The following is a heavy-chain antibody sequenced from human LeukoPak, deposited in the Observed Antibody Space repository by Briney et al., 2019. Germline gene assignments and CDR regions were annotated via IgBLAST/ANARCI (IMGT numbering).Heavy chain of an antibody. CDR2: ISAYNGNT. Sequence: GASVKVSCKASGYTFTSYGISWVRQAPGQGLEWMGWISAYNGNTNYAQKLQGRVTMTTDTSTSTAYMELRSLRSDDTAVYYCARAPGEYYDSSGYYREYFHHWGQGALVTVSS. V-gene: IGHV1-18*01. CDR1: GYTFTSYG. CDR3: ARAPGEYYDSSGYYREYFHH. J-gene: IGHJ1*01. D-gene: IGHD3-22*01.